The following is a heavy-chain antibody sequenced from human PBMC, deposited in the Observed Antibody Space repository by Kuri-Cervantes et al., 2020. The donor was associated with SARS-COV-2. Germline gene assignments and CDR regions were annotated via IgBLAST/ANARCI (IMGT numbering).Heavy chain of an antibody. CDR3: ARMYDYSFNWFDP. CDR2: ISYDGSNK. CDR1: GFTFSSYG. J-gene: IGHJ5*02. V-gene: IGHV3-30*03. D-gene: IGHD4-11*01. Sequence: GGSLRLSCAASGFTFSSYGMHWVRQAPGKGLEWVAVISYDGSNKYYADSVKGRFTISRDNSKNTLYLQMNSLRAEDTAVYYCARMYDYSFNWFDPWGQGTLVTVSS.